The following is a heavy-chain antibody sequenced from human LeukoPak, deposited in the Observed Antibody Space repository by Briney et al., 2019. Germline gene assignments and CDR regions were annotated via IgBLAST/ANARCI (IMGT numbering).Heavy chain of an antibody. CDR2: IYYSGST. D-gene: IGHD4-17*01. V-gene: IGHV4-31*03. CDR1: GGSISSGGYY. J-gene: IGHJ5*02. Sequence: PSQTLSLTCTVSGGSISSGGYYWSWIRQHPGKGLEWIGYIYYSGSTYYNPSLESRVTISVDTSKNQFSLKLSSVTAADTAVYYCARDRGTRNYGDFNWFDPWGQGTLVTVSS. CDR3: ARDRGTRNYGDFNWFDP.